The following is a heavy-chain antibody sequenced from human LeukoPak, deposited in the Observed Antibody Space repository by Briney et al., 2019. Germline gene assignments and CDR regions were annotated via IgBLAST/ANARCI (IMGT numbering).Heavy chain of an antibody. CDR3: ARGRGIAVAGLYWYFDL. D-gene: IGHD6-19*01. CDR2: IKHSGST. CDR1: GGSISSTDYV. J-gene: IGHJ2*01. Sequence: SETLSLTCTDSGGSISSTDYVWGWIRQTPGKGLEWIGEIKHSGSTNYNPSLKSRVTISVDTSKNQFSLKLSSVTAADTAVYYCARGRGIAVAGLYWYFDLWGRGTLVTVSS. V-gene: IGHV4-39*07.